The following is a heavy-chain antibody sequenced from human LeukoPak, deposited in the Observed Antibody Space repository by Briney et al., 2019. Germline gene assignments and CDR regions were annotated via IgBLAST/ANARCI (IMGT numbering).Heavy chain of an antibody. V-gene: IGHV4-34*01. CDR1: GGSFSGYY. Sequence: SETLSLTCAVYGGSFSGYYWSWIRQPPGKGLEWIGEINHSGSTNYNPPLKSRVTISVDTSKNQFSLKLSSVTAADTAVYYCAGQFSFDAFDIWGQGTMVTVSS. CDR3: AGQFSFDAFDI. CDR2: INHSGST. J-gene: IGHJ3*02. D-gene: IGHD4-11*01.